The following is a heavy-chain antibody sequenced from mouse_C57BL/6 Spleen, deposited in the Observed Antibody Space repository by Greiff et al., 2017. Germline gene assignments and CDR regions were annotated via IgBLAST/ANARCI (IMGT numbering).Heavy chain of an antibody. CDR3: ARSEDSSGYPAWFAY. CDR1: GYTFTDYY. J-gene: IGHJ3*01. Sequence: VHLVESGAELVRPGASVKLSCKASGYTFTDYYINWVKQRPGQGLEWIARIYPGSGNTYYNEKFKGKATLTAEKSSSTAYMQLSSLTSEDSAVYFCARSEDSSGYPAWFAYWGQGTLVTVSA. V-gene: IGHV1-76*01. CDR2: IYPGSGNT. D-gene: IGHD3-2*02.